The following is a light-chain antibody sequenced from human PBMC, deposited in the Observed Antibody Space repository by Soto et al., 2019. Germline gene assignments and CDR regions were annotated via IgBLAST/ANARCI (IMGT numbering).Light chain of an antibody. J-gene: IGKJ1*01. CDR3: KQRYRTGP. CDR1: QSISSY. Sequence: DIQMTQSPSSLSASVGDRVTITCRASQSISSYLNWYQQKPGKAPKLLIYAASSLQSGVPSRFSGSGSGTDFTLTISSLQPEDFATDYCKQRYRTGPFGQGTK. CDR2: AAS. V-gene: IGKV1-39*01.